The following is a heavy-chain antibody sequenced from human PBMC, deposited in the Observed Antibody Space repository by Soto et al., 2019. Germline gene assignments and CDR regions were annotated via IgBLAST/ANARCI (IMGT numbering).Heavy chain of an antibody. CDR3: ARVRRSSGSRGGLYYYGMDV. Sequence: ASVKVSCKASGYTFTSYGISWVRQAPGQGLEWMGWISAYNGNTNYAQKLQGRVTMTTDTSTSTAYMELRSLRSDDTAVYYCARVRRSSGSRGGLYYYGMDVWGQGTTVTVSS. D-gene: IGHD3-22*01. CDR2: ISAYNGNT. J-gene: IGHJ6*02. V-gene: IGHV1-18*01. CDR1: GYTFTSYG.